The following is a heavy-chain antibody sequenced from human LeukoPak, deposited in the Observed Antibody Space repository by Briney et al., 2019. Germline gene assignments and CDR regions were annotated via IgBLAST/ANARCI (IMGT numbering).Heavy chain of an antibody. CDR1: GFTFSSYS. Sequence: PGGSLRLSCAASGFTFSSYSMNWVRQAPGEGLEWVSHISTSGTNIYYVDSVKGRFTISRDDAKNSLYLQRNSLRVEDTAVYYCARDQGDWYFDLWGRGILVTVSS. J-gene: IGHJ2*01. CDR2: ISTSGTNI. CDR3: ARDQGDWYFDL. V-gene: IGHV3-48*01.